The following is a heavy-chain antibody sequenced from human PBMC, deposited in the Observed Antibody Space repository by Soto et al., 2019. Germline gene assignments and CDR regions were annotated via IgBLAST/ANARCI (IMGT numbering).Heavy chain of an antibody. V-gene: IGHV1-3*01. CDR1: GYTFTSYA. D-gene: IGHD3-9*01. CDR2: INAGNGNT. J-gene: IGHJ6*03. Sequence: ASVKVSCKASGYTFTSYAMHWVRQAPGQRLEWMGWINAGNGNTKYSQKFQGRVTITRGTSASTAYMELSSLRSEDTAVYYCARDMYDILTGYYLGDYYYYYMDVWGKGTTVTVSS. CDR3: ARDMYDILTGYYLGDYYYYYMDV.